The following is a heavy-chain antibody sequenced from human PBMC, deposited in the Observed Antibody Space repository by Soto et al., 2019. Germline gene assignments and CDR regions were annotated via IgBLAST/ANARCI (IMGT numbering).Heavy chain of an antibody. D-gene: IGHD3-22*01. J-gene: IGHJ3*02. V-gene: IGHV3-33*01. CDR1: GLTFSGYG. Sequence: QVQLVESGGGVVQPGRSLRLSCAASGLTFSGYGMHWVRQAPGKGLEWVAIIWYDGSNKYYADSVKGRFAISRDNSKNTLYLQMNSLRAEDTAVYYCARDLLRYHDSSAYYRESFEIWGQGTMVTVSS. CDR2: IWYDGSNK. CDR3: ARDLLRYHDSSAYYRESFEI.